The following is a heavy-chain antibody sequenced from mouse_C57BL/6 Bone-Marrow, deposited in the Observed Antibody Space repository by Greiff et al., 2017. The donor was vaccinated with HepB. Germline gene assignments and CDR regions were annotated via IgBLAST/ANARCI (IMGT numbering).Heavy chain of an antibody. V-gene: IGHV8-12*01. CDR2: IYWDDDK. CDR1: GFSLSTSGMG. CDR3: ARRDDYYGSSSYWYFDV. J-gene: IGHJ1*03. Sequence: QVTLKESGPGILQSSQTLSLTCSFSGFSLSTSGMGVSWIRQPSGKGLEWLAHIYWDDDKRYNPSLKSRLTTSKDTSRNQVFLKITSVDTADTATYYCARRDDYYGSSSYWYFDVWGTGTTVTVSS. D-gene: IGHD1-1*01.